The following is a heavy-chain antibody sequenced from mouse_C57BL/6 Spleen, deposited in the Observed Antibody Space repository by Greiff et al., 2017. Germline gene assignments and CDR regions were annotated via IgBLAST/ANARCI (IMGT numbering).Heavy chain of an antibody. Sequence: QVQLLQSGPELVQPGASVKLSCKASGFAFSSSWLNWVKQRPGKGLEWIGRIYPGDGDTNYNGKFKGKATLTADKASSTAYMQLSSLTSEDSAVYFCARTGYGNHDAMDYWGQGTSVTVSS. CDR1: GFAFSSSW. D-gene: IGHD2-1*01. V-gene: IGHV1-82*01. CDR2: IYPGDGDT. J-gene: IGHJ4*01. CDR3: ARTGYGNHDAMDY.